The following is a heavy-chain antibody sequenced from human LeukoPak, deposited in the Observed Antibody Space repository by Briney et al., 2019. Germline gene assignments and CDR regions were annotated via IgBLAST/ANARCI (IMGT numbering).Heavy chain of an antibody. D-gene: IGHD4-11*01. V-gene: IGHV3-33*06. CDR1: GFTFSHYG. CDR2: IWSDGSDK. CDR3: AKDAQRGFDYSNSLQN. J-gene: IGHJ1*01. Sequence: GGSLRLSCTASGFTFSHYGMHWVRQTPGAGLEWVAVIWSDGSDKYYAKSVKGRFTISRDNSKNSLFLQMNSLRAEDTAVYYCAKDAQRGFDYSNSLQNWGQGILVTVSS.